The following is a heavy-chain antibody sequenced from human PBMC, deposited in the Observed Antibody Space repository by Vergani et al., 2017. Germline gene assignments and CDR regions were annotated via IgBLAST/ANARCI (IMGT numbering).Heavy chain of an antibody. CDR2: ISYDGSNK. CDR3: ARDRRLVGATMYY. Sequence: QVQLVESGGGVVQPGRSLRLSCAASGFTFSSYAMHWVRQAPGKGLEWVAVISYDGSNKYYADSVKGRFTISRDNSKNTLYLQMNSLRAEDTAVYYCARDRRLVGATMYYGGQGTLVTVSS. D-gene: IGHD1-26*01. J-gene: IGHJ4*02. CDR1: GFTFSSYA. V-gene: IGHV3-30-3*01.